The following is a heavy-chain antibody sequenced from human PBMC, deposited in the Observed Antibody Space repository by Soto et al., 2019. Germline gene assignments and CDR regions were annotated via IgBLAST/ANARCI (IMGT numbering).Heavy chain of an antibody. CDR1: GYSIRNGYY. V-gene: IGHV4-38-2*01. J-gene: IGHJ5*02. CDR2: IYHSGST. CDR3: ARVGPYCGGDCYSPPP. D-gene: IGHD2-21*02. Sequence: SETLSLTCAVSGYSIRNGYYWGWIRQPPGKGLEWIGTIYHSGSTYYNPSLKSRVTISVDASENHFSLKLSSVTAADTAVYYCARVGPYCGGDCYSPPPWGQGTLVTVPQ.